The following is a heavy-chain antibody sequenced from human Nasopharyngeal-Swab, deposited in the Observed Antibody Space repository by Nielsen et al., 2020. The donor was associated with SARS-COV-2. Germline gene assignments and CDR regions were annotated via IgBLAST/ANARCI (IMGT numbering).Heavy chain of an antibody. D-gene: IGHD1-26*01. J-gene: IGHJ6*03. CDR3: ARIAGRGSIYYYYMDV. Sequence: VRQAPGKGLEWVSSISGSGSYVYYADSVKGRFTISKDSAKNSLYLQMNSLRAEDTAVYFCARIAGRGSIYYYYMDVWAQGPRSPSP. V-gene: IGHV3-21*01. CDR2: ISGSGSYV.